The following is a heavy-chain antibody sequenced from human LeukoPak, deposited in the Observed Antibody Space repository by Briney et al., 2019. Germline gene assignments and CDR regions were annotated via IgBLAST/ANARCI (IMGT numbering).Heavy chain of an antibody. J-gene: IGHJ4*02. CDR3: ARARGSYRYQDY. V-gene: IGHV1-2*02. CDR2: INPNSGGT. D-gene: IGHD3-16*02. Sequence: GASVKVSCKASGYTFTGYYMHWVRQAPGQGLEWMGWINPNSGGTNYAQKFQGRVTMPRDTSISTAYMELSRLRSDDTAVYYCARARGSYRYQDYWGQGTLVTVSS. CDR1: GYTFTGYY.